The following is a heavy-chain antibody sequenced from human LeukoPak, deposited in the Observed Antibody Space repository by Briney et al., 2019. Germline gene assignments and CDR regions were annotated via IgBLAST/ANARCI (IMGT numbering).Heavy chain of an antibody. CDR2: FFYSGST. Sequence: SETLSLTCAVSGGSISSGGYSWSWIRQPPGKGLEWIGYFFYSGSTYYNPSLKSRVTISVDTPKNQFSLKLSSVTAADTAVYYCARGAMVAATRSFYYGMDVWGQGTTVTVSS. CDR3: ARGAMVAATRSFYYGMDV. J-gene: IGHJ6*02. CDR1: GGSISSGGYS. V-gene: IGHV4-30-4*08. D-gene: IGHD2-15*01.